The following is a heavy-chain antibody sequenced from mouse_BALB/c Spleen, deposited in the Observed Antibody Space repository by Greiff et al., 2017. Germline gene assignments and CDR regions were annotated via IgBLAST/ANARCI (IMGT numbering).Heavy chain of an antibody. Sequence: QVQLQQSGPQLVRPGASVKISCKASGYSFTSYWMYWVKQRPGQGFEWIGMIDPSDSETRLNQKFKEKATLTVDKSSSTAYMQLSSPTSEDSAVYCCARYYGNYGGQGTLVTVSA. D-gene: IGHD2-1*01. J-gene: IGHJ3*01. CDR3: ARYYGNY. V-gene: IGHV1S126*01. CDR2: IDPSDSET. CDR1: GYSFTSYW.